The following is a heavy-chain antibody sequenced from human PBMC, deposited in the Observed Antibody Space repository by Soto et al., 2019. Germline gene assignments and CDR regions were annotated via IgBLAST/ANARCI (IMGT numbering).Heavy chain of an antibody. CDR1: GYTFTRYT. V-gene: IGHV1-3*01. CDR3: ARGIATGQLDP. D-gene: IGHD2-15*01. CDR2: INPDSGNT. Sequence: GASVKVSCKASGYTFTRYTMNWVRQAPGQRLEWMGWINPDSGNTKSSQKFQDRVIITRDTSASTAYMDLSSLRSEDTAVYYCARGIATGQLDPWGQGTLVTVSS. J-gene: IGHJ5*02.